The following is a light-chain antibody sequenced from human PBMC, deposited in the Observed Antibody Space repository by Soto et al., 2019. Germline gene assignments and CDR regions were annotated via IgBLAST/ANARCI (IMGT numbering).Light chain of an antibody. V-gene: IGLV1-40*01. CDR2: DNN. J-gene: IGLJ2*01. CDR3: QSYYNSLSGHVV. Sequence: QSVLTQPPSVSGAPGQRVTISCTGSSSNIGALYDVNWYQQLPGTAPKLLIYDNNNRPSGVPDRFSGSKSGTSASLAITGVQAEDEDEYYCQSYYNSLSGHVVFGGGTKVTVL. CDR1: SSNIGALYD.